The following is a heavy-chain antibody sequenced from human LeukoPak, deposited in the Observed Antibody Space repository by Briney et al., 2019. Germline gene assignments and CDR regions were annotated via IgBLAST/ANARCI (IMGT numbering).Heavy chain of an antibody. CDR3: AKDGGSIAAAGSLPYYFDY. D-gene: IGHD6-13*01. CDR2: ISWNSGSI. V-gene: IGHV3-9*01. CDR1: GFTFDDYA. J-gene: IGHJ4*02. Sequence: PGRSLRLSCAASGFTFDDYAMHWVRHAPGKGLEWVSGISWNSGSIGYADSVKGRFTISRDNAKNSLYLQMNSLRAEDTALYYCAKDGGSIAAAGSLPYYFDYWGQGTLVTVSS.